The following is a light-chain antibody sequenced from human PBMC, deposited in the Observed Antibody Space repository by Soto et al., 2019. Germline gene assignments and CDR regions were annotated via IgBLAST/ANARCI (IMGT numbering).Light chain of an antibody. J-gene: IGKJ4*01. Sequence: DIPMTQSPSSLSASVGDRVTITCRASQSISSYLNWYQQKPGKAPKLLIYAASSLQSGVPSRFSGSGSGTDFTLTISSLQPEDFATYYCQQSDSTLDLTFGGGTKVEIK. CDR3: QQSDSTLDLT. V-gene: IGKV1-39*01. CDR1: QSISSY. CDR2: AAS.